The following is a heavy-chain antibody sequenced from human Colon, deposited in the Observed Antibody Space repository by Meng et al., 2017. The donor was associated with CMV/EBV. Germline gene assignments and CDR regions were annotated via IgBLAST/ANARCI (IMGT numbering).Heavy chain of an antibody. J-gene: IGHJ3*01. V-gene: IGHV3-23*01. CDR2: ISGSGGET. D-gene: IGHD2-15*01. CDR1: GFTFSSYA. Sequence: GESLKISCAASGFTFSSYAMSWVRQAPGKGLEWVSAISGSGGETYYADSVKGRFTVSRDNSKKMVYLQMNSLRPEDTALYYCAKQTVVATTGAFDVWGQGTPVTVSS. CDR3: AKQTVVATTGAFDV.